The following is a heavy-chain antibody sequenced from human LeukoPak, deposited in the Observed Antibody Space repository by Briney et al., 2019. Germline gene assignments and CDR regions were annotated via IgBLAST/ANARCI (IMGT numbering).Heavy chain of an antibody. D-gene: IGHD3-10*01. CDR1: GFTFSSYW. J-gene: IGHJ4*02. Sequence: GWSLRLSCAASGFTFSSYWMHWVRQAPGKGLVWVSCINSDGSSTSYADSVKGRFTISRDNAKNTLYLQMNSLRAEDTAVYYCARDGGVMVRGVILSLFDYWGQGTLVTVSS. CDR3: ARDGGVMVRGVILSLFDY. CDR2: INSDGSST. V-gene: IGHV3-74*01.